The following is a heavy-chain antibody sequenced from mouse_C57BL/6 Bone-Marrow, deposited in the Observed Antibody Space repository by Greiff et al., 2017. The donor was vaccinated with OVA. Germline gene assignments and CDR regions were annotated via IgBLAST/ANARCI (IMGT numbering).Heavy chain of an antibody. Sequence: EVQLQQPGPELVRPGASVKLSCKASGYSFTDYYMHWVKQSPGQSLEWIGVINPNDGNTRYNQKFKGKATLTVDQSSSTAYMQLNSLTSEDSAVYYCARRGIYYGYDRDMDYWGKGTTVTVSS. V-gene: IGHV1-39*01. CDR3: ARRGIYYGYDRDMDY. CDR1: GYSFTDYY. J-gene: IGHJ4*01. D-gene: IGHD2-2*01. CDR2: INPNDGNT.